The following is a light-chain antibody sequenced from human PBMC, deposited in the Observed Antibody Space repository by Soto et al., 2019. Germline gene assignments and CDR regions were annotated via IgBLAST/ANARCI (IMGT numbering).Light chain of an antibody. J-gene: IGKJ5*01. V-gene: IGKV3-20*01. Sequence: EIALTQSPGTLSLSPGERATLSCRASQSVSSSYLAWYQKKPGQAPRLLIYGASSRPTGIPDRFSGSGSGTDFTLTISRLEPEDFAVYYCQQYGSSPPITFGQGTRLEIK. CDR1: QSVSSSY. CDR3: QQYGSSPPIT. CDR2: GAS.